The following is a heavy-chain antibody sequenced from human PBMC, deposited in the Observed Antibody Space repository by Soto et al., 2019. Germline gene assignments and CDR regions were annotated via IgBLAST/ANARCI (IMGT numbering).Heavy chain of an antibody. CDR2: IYYSGST. CDR3: ARLSGGVVTANNVRDYGMDV. J-gene: IGHJ6*02. CDR1: GGSISSSSYY. Sequence: SETLSLTCTVSGGSISSSSYYWGWIRQPPGKGLEWIGSIYYSGSTYYNPSLKSRVTISVDTSKNQFSLKLSSVTAADTAVYYCARLSGGVVTANNVRDYGMDVWGQGTTVTVSS. D-gene: IGHD2-21*02. V-gene: IGHV4-39*01.